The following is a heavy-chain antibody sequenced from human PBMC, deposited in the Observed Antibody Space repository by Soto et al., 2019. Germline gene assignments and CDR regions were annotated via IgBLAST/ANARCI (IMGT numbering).Heavy chain of an antibody. J-gene: IGHJ4*02. CDR1: GGSFNGYY. V-gene: IGHV4-34*01. CDR2: INQSGSS. D-gene: IGHD6-6*01. Sequence: SETLSLTCAVYGGSFNGYYWTWIRQPPGQGLEWIGEINQSGSSNYNPSLKSRITISIDTSKNQFSLYLSSVTAADTAVYYCARGGGIAARRGGVYWGQGTLVTVSS. CDR3: ARGGGIAARRGGVY.